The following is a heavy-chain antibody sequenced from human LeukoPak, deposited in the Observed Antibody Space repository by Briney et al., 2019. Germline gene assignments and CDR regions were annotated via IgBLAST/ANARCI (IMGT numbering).Heavy chain of an antibody. CDR1: GGAFSSYA. CDR2: IIPIFGTA. J-gene: IGHJ6*02. V-gene: IGHV1-69*13. Sequence: SVKVSCKASGGAFSSYAISWVRQAPGQGLEWMGGIIPIFGTANYAQKFQGRVTITADESTSTAYMELSSLRSEDTAVYYCASSSSTYYGMDVWGQGTTVTVSS. D-gene: IGHD6-6*01. CDR3: ASSSSTYYGMDV.